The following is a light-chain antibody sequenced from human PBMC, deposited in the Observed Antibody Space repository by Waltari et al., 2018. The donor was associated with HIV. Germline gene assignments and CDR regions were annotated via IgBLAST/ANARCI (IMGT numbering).Light chain of an antibody. Sequence: QTVVTQEPSFSVSPGGTVTLTCGLSSGSVSTSYYPSWYQQTPGQAPRTLIPSTTTRSSGVPVRFSGSIVGNKAALTIPGAQADDEADYYCVLYMGSGLWVFGGGTKLTVL. J-gene: IGLJ3*02. CDR2: STT. CDR3: VLYMGSGLWV. V-gene: IGLV8-61*01. CDR1: SGSVSTSYY.